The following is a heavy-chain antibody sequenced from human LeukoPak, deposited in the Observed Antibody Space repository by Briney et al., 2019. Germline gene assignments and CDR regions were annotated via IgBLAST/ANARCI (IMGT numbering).Heavy chain of an antibody. D-gene: IGHD6-6*01. J-gene: IGHJ6*03. CDR1: GYTFTSYG. CDR2: ISAYNGNT. Sequence: ASVKVSCKASGYTFTSYGISWVRQAPGQGLKWMGWISAYNGNTNYAQKLQGRVTMTTDTSTSTAYMEPRSLRSDDTAVYYCARVAAGPFYYYYYMDVWGKGTTVTVSS. CDR3: ARVAAGPFYYYYYMDV. V-gene: IGHV1-18*01.